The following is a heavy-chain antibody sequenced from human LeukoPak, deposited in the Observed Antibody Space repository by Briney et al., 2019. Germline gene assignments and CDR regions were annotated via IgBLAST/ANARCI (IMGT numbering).Heavy chain of an antibody. CDR1: GGSISSYY. J-gene: IGHJ6*02. D-gene: IGHD6-19*01. CDR2: IYYSGST. V-gene: IGHV4-59*01. Sequence: SETLSLTCTVSGGSISSYYWSWIRQPPGKGLEWIGYIYYSGSTNYNPSLKSRVTISVDTSKNQFSLKLSSVTAADTAVYYCARDGAYSSGRYSVGGYYYYYGMDVWGQGTTVTVSS. CDR3: ARDGAYSSGRYSVGGYYYYYGMDV.